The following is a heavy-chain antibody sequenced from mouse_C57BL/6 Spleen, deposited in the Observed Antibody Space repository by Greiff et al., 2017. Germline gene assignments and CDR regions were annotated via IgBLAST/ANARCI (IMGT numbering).Heavy chain of an antibody. J-gene: IGHJ1*03. CDR3: VRQLPRGYFDV. CDR2: IRSKSNNYAT. Sequence: EVQLQESGGGLVQPKGSLKLSCAASGFSFNTYAMNWVRQAPGKGLEWVARIRSKSNNYATYYADSVKDRFTISRDNSESMLYLQMNNLKTEDTAMYYSVRQLPRGYFDVWGTGTTVTVSS. V-gene: IGHV10-1*01. CDR1: GFSFNTYA.